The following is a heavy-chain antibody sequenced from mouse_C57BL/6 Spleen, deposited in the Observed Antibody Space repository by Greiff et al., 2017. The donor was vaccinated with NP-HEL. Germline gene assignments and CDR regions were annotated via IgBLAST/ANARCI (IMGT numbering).Heavy chain of an antibody. CDR2: IYPRSGNT. V-gene: IGHV1-81*01. CDR1: GYTFTSYG. J-gene: IGHJ3*01. CDR3: ARVEESSY. Sequence: VQLQQSGAELARPGASVKLSCKASGYTFTSYGISWVKQRTGQGLEWIGEIYPRSGNTYYNEKFKGKATLTADKSSSTAYMELRSLTSEDSAVYFCARVEESSYWGQGTLVTVSA.